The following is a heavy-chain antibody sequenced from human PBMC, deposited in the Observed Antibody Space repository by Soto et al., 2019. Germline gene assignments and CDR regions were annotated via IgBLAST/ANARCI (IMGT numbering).Heavy chain of an antibody. CDR1: GYSFTSYW. Sequence: GDSLKISCKGSGYSFTSYWIGWVRQMPGKGLEWMGIIYPGDSDTRYSPSFQGQVTISADKSISTAYLQWSSLKASDTAMYYCESRFERHSSSPRGMDFWVHRTTLTVSS. CDR3: ESRFERHSSSPRGMDF. V-gene: IGHV5-51*01. J-gene: IGHJ6*02. D-gene: IGHD6-6*01. CDR2: IYPGDSDT.